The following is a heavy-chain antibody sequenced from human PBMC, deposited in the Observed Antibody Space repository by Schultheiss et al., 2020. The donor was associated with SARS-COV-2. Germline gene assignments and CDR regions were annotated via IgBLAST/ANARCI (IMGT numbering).Heavy chain of an antibody. CDR2: VSYDGSGK. CDR1: GFTFSTYG. CDR3: AKSLWFGSNAMNMGFDY. D-gene: IGHD3-10*01. J-gene: IGHJ4*02. V-gene: IGHV3-30*18. Sequence: GGSLRLSCATSGFTFSTYGMHWVRQAPGKGLEWVAVVSYDGSGKYYADSVKGRFTISRDNSKNTLYLQMNSLRAEDTALYYCAKSLWFGSNAMNMGFDYWGLGTLVTVSS.